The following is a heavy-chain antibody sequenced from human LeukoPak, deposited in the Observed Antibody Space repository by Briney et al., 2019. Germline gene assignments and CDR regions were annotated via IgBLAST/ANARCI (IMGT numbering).Heavy chain of an antibody. V-gene: IGHV4-39*07. CDR2: INHSGST. J-gene: IGHJ4*02. CDR3: ARGRSPQD. Sequence: SETLSLTCTVSGDSINSDSHYWHWIRQPPGKGLEWIGEINHSGSTNYNPSLKSRVTISLDTSKNQFSLKLTSVTAADTAVYYCARGRSPQDWGQGTLVTVSS. CDR1: GDSINSDSHY.